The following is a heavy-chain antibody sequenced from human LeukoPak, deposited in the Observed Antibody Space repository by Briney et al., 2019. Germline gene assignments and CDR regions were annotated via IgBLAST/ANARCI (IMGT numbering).Heavy chain of an antibody. D-gene: IGHD1-26*01. Sequence: PGGSLRLSCAASGFTFSSYAMSWVRQAPGKGLEWVSGISGSGGSTYYADSVKGRFTISRDNSKNTLYLQMNSLRAEDTAVYYCAKSLCLARIVGATYEFDYWGQGTLVTVSS. J-gene: IGHJ4*02. CDR1: GFTFSSYA. CDR2: ISGSGGST. V-gene: IGHV3-23*01. CDR3: AKSLCLARIVGATYEFDY.